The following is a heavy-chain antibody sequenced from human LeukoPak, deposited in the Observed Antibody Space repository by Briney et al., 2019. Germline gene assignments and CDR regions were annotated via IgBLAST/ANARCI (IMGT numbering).Heavy chain of an antibody. CDR2: INHSGST. V-gene: IGHV4-34*01. Sequence: MTSETLSLTCAVYGGSFSGYYWSWIRQPLGKGLEWIGEINHSGSTNYNPSPKSRVTISIDTSKNQFSLKLTSVTAADTAVYYCAREVVRGNSYWGQGTLVTVSS. D-gene: IGHD3-10*01. J-gene: IGHJ4*02. CDR3: AREVVRGNSY. CDR1: GGSFSGYY.